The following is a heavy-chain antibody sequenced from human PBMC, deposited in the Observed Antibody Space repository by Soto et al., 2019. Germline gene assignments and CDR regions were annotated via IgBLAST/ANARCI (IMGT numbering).Heavy chain of an antibody. CDR3: ASPQYYYGSGSHTCWYY. CDR1: GGTFSSYA. J-gene: IGHJ4*02. V-gene: IGHV1-69*13. D-gene: IGHD3-10*01. CDR2: IIPIFGTA. Sequence: ASVKVSCKASGGTFSSYAISWVRQAPGQGLEWMGGIIPIFGTANYTQKFQGRVTITADESTSTAYMELSSLRSEDTAVYYCASPQYYYGSGSHTCWYYWGQGTLVTVSS.